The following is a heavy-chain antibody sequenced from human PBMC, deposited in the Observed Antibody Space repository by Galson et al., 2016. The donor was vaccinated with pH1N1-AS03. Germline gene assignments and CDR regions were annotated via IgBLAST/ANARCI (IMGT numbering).Heavy chain of an antibody. Sequence: QSGAEVKKPGESLKISCKGSGYSFTSYWIGWVRQMPGKGLELLGIIYPSDSDIRYSPSFQGQITISVGKTITTAFLQWTSLKPSDTGMYYCARLPVSATDPLYYFDLWGQGTLVTVSS. D-gene: IGHD2-15*01. CDR2: IYPSDSDI. J-gene: IGHJ4*02. V-gene: IGHV5-51*03. CDR1: GYSFTSYW. CDR3: ARLPVSATDPLYYFDL.